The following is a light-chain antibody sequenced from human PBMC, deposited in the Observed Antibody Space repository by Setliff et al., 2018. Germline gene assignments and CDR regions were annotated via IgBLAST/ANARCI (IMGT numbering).Light chain of an antibody. CDR2: DVS. V-gene: IGLV2-23*02. CDR3: CSYAGISTFGPYV. Sequence: ALTQPASVSGSPGQSITISCTGTSSDVGAYNYVSWYQQHTGKAPKLIIYDVSKRPSGVSNRFSGSKSGNTASLTISGLQAEDEADYCCSYAGISTFGPYVFGTGTKVTVL. J-gene: IGLJ1*01. CDR1: SSDVGAYNY.